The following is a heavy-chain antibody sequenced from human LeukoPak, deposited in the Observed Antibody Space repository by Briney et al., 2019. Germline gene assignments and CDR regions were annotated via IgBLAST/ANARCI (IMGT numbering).Heavy chain of an antibody. CDR2: IYYSGST. J-gene: IGHJ4*02. V-gene: IGHV4-31*03. Sequence: SETLSLTCTVSGGSVSSGGYYWSWIRQHPGKGLEWIGFIYYSGSTYYNPSLENRVTISLDTSKNQFSLKLRSVTVADTAVYYCARASRLIYYDSSGPLPDYWGQGTLVTVSS. D-gene: IGHD3-22*01. CDR3: ARASRLIYYDSSGPLPDY. CDR1: GGSVSSGGYY.